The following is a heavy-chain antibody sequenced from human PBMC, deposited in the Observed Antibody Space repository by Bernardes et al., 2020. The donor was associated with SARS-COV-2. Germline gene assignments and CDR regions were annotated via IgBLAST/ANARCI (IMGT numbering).Heavy chain of an antibody. D-gene: IGHD2-15*01. J-gene: IGHJ1*01. V-gene: IGHV3-23*01. CDR2: ISDTGKTR. CDR3: THSYFSGHNCYLNFQH. CDR1: GFTFDSYV. Sequence: GVLRLSCTVSGFTFDSYVINWVRQAPGKGLEWVTTISDTGKTRDYAESVRGRLSVSRDSSRDTFYLQMDSLRSEDTAKYFCTHSYFSGHNCYLNFQHWGQCSLV.